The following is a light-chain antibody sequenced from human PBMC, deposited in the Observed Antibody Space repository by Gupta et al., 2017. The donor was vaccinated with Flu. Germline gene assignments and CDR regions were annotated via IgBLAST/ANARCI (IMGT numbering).Light chain of an antibody. CDR1: QSVSSY. J-gene: IGKJ3*01. Sequence: EIVLTQSPATLSLSPGERATLSCRASQSVSSYLAWYQQKPGQAPRIISYDASNRATGIPARVRGSEYGTDCTRTLRSLESEDFEGEYGQQRPGTFGQGTNVDIK. CDR2: DAS. V-gene: IGKV3-11*01. CDR3: QQRPGT.